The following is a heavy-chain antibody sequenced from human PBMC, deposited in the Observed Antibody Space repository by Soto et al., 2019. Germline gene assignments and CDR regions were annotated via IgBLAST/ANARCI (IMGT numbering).Heavy chain of an antibody. Sequence: ASVKVSCKASGYTFTSFYMHWVRQAPGQGLEYMGIINPSGGGTTYAQKFQGRVTMTRDTSTSTVYMELSSLRSEDAGVYYCVRGVAAADLDYWGQGTLVTVSS. V-gene: IGHV1-46*01. J-gene: IGHJ4*02. CDR3: VRGVAAADLDY. CDR2: INPSGGGT. CDR1: GYTFTSFY. D-gene: IGHD6-13*01.